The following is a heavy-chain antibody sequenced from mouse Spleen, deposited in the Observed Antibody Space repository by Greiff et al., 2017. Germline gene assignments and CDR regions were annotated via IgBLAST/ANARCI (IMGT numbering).Heavy chain of an antibody. V-gene: IGHV1-55*01. D-gene: IGHD2-1*01. Sequence: QVQLQQPGAELVKPGASVKMSCKASGYTFTSYWITWVKQRPGQGLEWIGDIYPGSGSTNYNEKFKSKATLTVDTSSSTAYMQLSSLTSEDSAVYYCARGGSYGNYVAYWGKGTLVTFSA. CDR3: ARGGSYGNYVAY. CDR2: IYPGSGST. J-gene: IGHJ3*01. CDR1: GYTFTSYW.